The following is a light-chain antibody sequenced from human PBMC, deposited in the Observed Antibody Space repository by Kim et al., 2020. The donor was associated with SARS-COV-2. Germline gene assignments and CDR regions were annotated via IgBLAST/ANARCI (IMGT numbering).Light chain of an antibody. CDR3: QQYGSSSWT. J-gene: IGKJ1*01. CDR2: GAS. CDR1: QSVSSSY. V-gene: IGKV3-20*01. Sequence: SPGERATLACRASQSVSSSYLAWYQQKPGQAPRLLIYGASSRATGIPDRFSGSGSGTDFTLTISRLEPEDFAVYYCQQYGSSSWTFGQGTKADIK.